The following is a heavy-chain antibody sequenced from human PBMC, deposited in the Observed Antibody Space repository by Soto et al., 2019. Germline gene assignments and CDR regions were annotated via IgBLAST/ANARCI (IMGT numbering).Heavy chain of an antibody. CDR3: AKDRTMIVVVIADY. Sequence: EVQLLESGGGLVQPGGSLRLSCAASGFTFSSYAMSWVLPAPGTGLEWVSAISGSGGSTYFADSVKGRFTISRDNSKNTLYLQMTSLRAEDTAVYYCAKDRTMIVVVIADYWGQGTLVTVAS. CDR2: ISGSGGST. CDR1: GFTFSSYA. V-gene: IGHV3-23*01. D-gene: IGHD3-22*01. J-gene: IGHJ4*02.